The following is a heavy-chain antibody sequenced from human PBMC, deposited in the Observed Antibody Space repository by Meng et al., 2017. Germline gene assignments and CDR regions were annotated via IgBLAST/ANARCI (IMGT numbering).Heavy chain of an antibody. V-gene: IGHV1-3*01. CDR3: ARAIAVSGTGRFDY. CDR2: INAGNSDT. D-gene: IGHD6-19*01. Sequence: GQLVQSGAEVKKPGDSVKVSCKASGYTFTTYAIHWVRQAPGQRLEWMGWINAGNSDTKYSQKLQGRVTITRDTSASTVYMEVSSLRSEDTGVYYCARAIAVSGTGRFDYWGQGTLVTVSS. CDR1: GYTFTTYA. J-gene: IGHJ4*02.